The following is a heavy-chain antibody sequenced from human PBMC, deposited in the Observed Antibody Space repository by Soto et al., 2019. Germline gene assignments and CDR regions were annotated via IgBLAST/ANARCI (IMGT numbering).Heavy chain of an antibody. J-gene: IGHJ6*02. Sequence: PGGSLRLSCAASGFTFSGSAMHWVRQASGKGLEWVGRIRSKANSYATAYAASVKGRFTISRDDSKNTLYLQMNSLRAEDTAVYYCARDHIPSRYILTGYVYYYGMDVWGQGTTVTVSS. V-gene: IGHV3-73*01. CDR3: ARDHIPSRYILTGYVYYYGMDV. CDR2: IRSKANSYAT. CDR1: GFTFSGSA. D-gene: IGHD3-9*01.